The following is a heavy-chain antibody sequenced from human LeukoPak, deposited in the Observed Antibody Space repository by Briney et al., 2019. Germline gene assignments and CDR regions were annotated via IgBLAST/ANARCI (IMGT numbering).Heavy chain of an antibody. CDR1: GGSISSYY. CDR3: AFGSGYYYY. J-gene: IGHJ4*02. V-gene: IGHV4-59*01. CDR2: IYYSGCT. Sequence: SETLSLTCTVSGGSISSYYWSWIRQPPGKGLEWIGYIYYSGCTNYNPSHKSRVTISVDTSKNQVSLKLSSVTAADTAVYYCAFGSGYYYYWGQGTLVTVSS. D-gene: IGHD3-22*01.